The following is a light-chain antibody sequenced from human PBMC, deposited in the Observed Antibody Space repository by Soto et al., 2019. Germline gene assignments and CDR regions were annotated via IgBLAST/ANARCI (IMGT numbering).Light chain of an antibody. CDR2: EVI. V-gene: IGLV2-8*01. CDR3: SSYAGNNNDVL. J-gene: IGLJ2*01. Sequence: QAVVTQPPSASGSPGQSVTISCTGTSSDVGDYNYVSWYQQHPGKAPKLMIYEVIKRPSGVPDRFSGSKSGNTASLTVSGLQAEDEADYYCSSYAGNNNDVLFGGGTKLTVL. CDR1: SSDVGDYNY.